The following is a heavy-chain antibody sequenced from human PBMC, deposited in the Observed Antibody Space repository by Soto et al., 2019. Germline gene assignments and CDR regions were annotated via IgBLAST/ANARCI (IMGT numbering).Heavy chain of an antibody. CDR2: IWYDGSNK. CDR3: ARDKIVGATPYYYYGMDV. CDR1: GFTFSSYG. J-gene: IGHJ6*02. D-gene: IGHD1-26*01. V-gene: IGHV3-33*01. Sequence: PGGSLRLSCAASGFTFSSYGMHWVRQAPGKGLEWVAVIWYDGSNKYYADSVKGRFTISRDNSKNTLYLQMNSLRAEDTAVYYCARDKIVGATPYYYYGMDVWGQGTTVTVSS.